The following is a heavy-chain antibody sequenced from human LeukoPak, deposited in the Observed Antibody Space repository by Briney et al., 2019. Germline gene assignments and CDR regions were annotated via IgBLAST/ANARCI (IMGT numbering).Heavy chain of an antibody. Sequence: GGSLRLSCAASGFTFSSYWMHWVRQAPGKGLEWISGISDRGISTYYSDSVKGRFTISRDNSKNTLYVQMNSLRAEDTAVYYCARDYRVPPMGYFDYWGQGTLVTVSS. CDR3: ARDYRVPPMGYFDY. J-gene: IGHJ4*02. V-gene: IGHV3-23*01. CDR2: ISDRGIST. CDR1: GFTFSSYW. D-gene: IGHD2-8*01.